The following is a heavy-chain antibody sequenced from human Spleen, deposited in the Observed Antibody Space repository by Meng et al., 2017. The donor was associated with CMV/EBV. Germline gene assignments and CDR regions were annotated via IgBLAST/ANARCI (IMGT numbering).Heavy chain of an antibody. V-gene: IGHV3-21*01. CDR1: TFSTYS. Sequence: TFSTYSMNWVRQAPGKGLEWVSSISTSGSYTSYADSVKGRFTISRDNSKNTVYLQMNSLRAEDTAVYYCARDQGRTVNRLLLGWYFDLWGRGTLVTVSS. J-gene: IGHJ2*01. CDR3: ARDQGRTVNRLLLGWYFDL. CDR2: ISTSGSYT. D-gene: IGHD2-8*02.